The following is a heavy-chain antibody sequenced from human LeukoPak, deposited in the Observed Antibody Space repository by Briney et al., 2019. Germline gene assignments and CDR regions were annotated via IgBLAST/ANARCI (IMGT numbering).Heavy chain of an antibody. Sequence: GGSLSLSCAASGFTFSSYAMSWVRQPPGKGLEWVSAITGSGGSTHYADSVKGRFTISRDNSKNPLYLQMNSLRAEDTAVYYCAKDRDDILTGYYPDAFDIWGQGTMVTVSS. J-gene: IGHJ3*02. V-gene: IGHV3-23*01. CDR2: ITGSGGST. CDR3: AKDRDDILTGYYPDAFDI. D-gene: IGHD3-9*01. CDR1: GFTFSSYA.